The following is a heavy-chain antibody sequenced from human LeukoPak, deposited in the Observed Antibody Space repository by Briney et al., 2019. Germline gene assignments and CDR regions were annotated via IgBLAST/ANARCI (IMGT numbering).Heavy chain of an antibody. D-gene: IGHD6-6*01. CDR1: GGSISSGGYS. CDR2: IYHSGST. Sequence: PLETLSLTCAVSGGSISSGGYSWSWIRQPPGKGLEWIGYIYHSGSTYYNPSLKSRVTISVDRSKNQFSLKLSSVTAADTAVYYCARSLGSDFDYWGQGTLVTVSS. J-gene: IGHJ4*02. V-gene: IGHV4-30-2*01. CDR3: ARSLGSDFDY.